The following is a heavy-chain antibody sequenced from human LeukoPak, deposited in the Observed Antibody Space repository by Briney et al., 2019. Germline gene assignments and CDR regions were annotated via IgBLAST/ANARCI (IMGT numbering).Heavy chain of an antibody. D-gene: IGHD6-6*01. V-gene: IGHV3-21*01. CDR1: GFTISSYS. J-gene: IGHJ4*02. CDR3: ARDSKQLVRTLNY. Sequence: GGSLRLSCAASGFTISSYSMNWVRQAPGKGLEWVSSISSSSSYIYYADSVKGRFTISRDNAKNSLYLQMNSLRAEDTAVYYCARDSKQLVRTLNYWGQGTLVTVSS. CDR2: ISSSSSYI.